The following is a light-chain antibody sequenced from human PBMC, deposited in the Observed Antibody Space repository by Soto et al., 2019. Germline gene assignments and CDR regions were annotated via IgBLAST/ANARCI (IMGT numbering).Light chain of an antibody. Sequence: QSALTQPASVSGSHGQSITISCTGTSSDVGGYNYVSWYQQHPGIAPKLMIYDVSNRPSGVSNRFSGSKSGNTASLTISGLQAEDEADYYCSSYTSSSTYVFGTGTKVTVL. CDR2: DVS. CDR1: SSDVGGYNY. J-gene: IGLJ1*01. V-gene: IGLV2-14*01. CDR3: SSYTSSSTYV.